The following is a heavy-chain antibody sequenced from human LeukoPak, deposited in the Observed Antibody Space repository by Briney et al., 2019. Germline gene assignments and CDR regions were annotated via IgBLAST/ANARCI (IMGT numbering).Heavy chain of an antibody. Sequence: SETLSLTCTVSGGSISSSSYYWGWIRQPPGKGLEWIGSIYYSGSTYYNPSLKSRVTISVDTSKNQFSLKLSSVTAADTAVYYCARGLYDSSGPLDYWGQGTLVTVSS. CDR3: ARGLYDSSGPLDY. CDR2: IYYSGST. V-gene: IGHV4-39*07. CDR1: GGSISSSSYY. D-gene: IGHD3-22*01. J-gene: IGHJ4*02.